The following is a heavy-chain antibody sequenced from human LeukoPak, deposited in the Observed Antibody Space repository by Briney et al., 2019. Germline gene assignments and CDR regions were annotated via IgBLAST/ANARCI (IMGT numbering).Heavy chain of an antibody. CDR3: ARSSGHSYGDFDY. D-gene: IGHD5-18*01. CDR1: GVSITSIY. CDR2: THHSGST. J-gene: IGHJ4*02. Sequence: SETLSLTCSVSGVSITSIYWSWIRQPPGKGLEWIGYTHHSGSTSYNPSLKSRITISLDTSNNQFSLKLSSVTAADTAVYYCARSSGHSYGDFDYWGQGTLVTVSS. V-gene: IGHV4-59*01.